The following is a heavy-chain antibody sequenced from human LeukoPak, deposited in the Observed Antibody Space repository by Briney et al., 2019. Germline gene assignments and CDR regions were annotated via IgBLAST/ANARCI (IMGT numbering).Heavy chain of an antibody. CDR2: ISYDGSNK. D-gene: IGHD6-19*01. CDR3: ARAYRSSGRVY. V-gene: IGHV3-30-3*01. Sequence: VAVISYDGSNKYYADSVKGRFTISRDNSKNTLYLQMNSLRAEDTAVYYCARAYRSSGRVYWGQGTLVTVSS. J-gene: IGHJ4*02.